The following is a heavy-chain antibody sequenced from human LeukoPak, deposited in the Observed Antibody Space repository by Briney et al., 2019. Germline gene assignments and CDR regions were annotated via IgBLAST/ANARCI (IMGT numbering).Heavy chain of an antibody. CDR2: ISAYNFNT. D-gene: IGHD6-6*01. CDR3: ARDGQQLVPHYYYMDV. V-gene: IGHV1-18*01. CDR1: GGIFSSYA. Sequence: ASVKVSCKASGGIFSSYAISWVRQAPGQGLEWMGWISAYNFNTNYTQRLQGRVTMTTDTSTSTAYTELRSLRSDDTAVYYCARDGQQLVPHYYYMDVWGKGTTVTVSS. J-gene: IGHJ6*03.